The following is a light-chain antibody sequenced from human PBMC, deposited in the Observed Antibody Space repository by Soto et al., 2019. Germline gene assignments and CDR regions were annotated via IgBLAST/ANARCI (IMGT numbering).Light chain of an antibody. V-gene: IGKV3-20*01. CDR2: DAS. CDR1: QTVRNNY. CDR3: QQFSSYPLT. Sequence: EIVMTQSPGTLSVSLGERATLSCRASQTVRNNYLAWYQQKPGQAPRLLIYDASSRATGIPDRFSGGGSGTDFTLTISRLEPEDFAVYYCQQFSSYPLTFGGGTKVDIK. J-gene: IGKJ4*01.